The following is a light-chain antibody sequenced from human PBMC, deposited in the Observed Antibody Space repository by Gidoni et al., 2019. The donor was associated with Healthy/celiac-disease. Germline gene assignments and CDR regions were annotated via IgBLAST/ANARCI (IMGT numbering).Light chain of an antibody. V-gene: IGKV3-20*01. CDR3: QHYTTSMLT. CDR1: QTISNNY. Sequence: EIVLTQSPGTLSLSPGESATLSCRAGQTISNNYLAWYQQRPGQAPRLLIFGASSRATGIPDRFSGSGSGTDFTLTISTLEPEDFALYYCQHYTTSMLTFXGXTRVEIK. J-gene: IGKJ4*01. CDR2: GAS.